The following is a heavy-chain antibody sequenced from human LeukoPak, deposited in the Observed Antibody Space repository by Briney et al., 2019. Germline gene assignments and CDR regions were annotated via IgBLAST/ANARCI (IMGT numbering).Heavy chain of an antibody. CDR1: GFTFSSYA. Sequence: PGGSLRLSCAASGFTFSSYAMGWVRQAPGKGLEWVSSITNNGVHTYYTDSVKGRFTISRDNANNSLYLQMNSLSAEDTAIYYCARHPQVAHFDYWGQRTLVSVSS. V-gene: IGHV3-21*01. D-gene: IGHD2-15*01. CDR2: ITNNGVHT. J-gene: IGHJ4*02. CDR3: ARHPQVAHFDY.